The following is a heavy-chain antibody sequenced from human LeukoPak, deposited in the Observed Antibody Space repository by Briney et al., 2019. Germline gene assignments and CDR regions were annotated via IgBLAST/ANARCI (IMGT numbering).Heavy chain of an antibody. Sequence: ASVKVSCKASGGTFSSYAISWVRQAPGQGLEWMGRIIPFFGIANYAQKFQGRVTITADKSTSTAYMELSSLRSEDTAVYYCARDSSGITGTNLDYWGQGTLVTVSS. CDR1: GGTFSSYA. D-gene: IGHD1-20*01. CDR2: IIPFFGIA. V-gene: IGHV1-69*04. J-gene: IGHJ4*02. CDR3: ARDSSGITGTNLDY.